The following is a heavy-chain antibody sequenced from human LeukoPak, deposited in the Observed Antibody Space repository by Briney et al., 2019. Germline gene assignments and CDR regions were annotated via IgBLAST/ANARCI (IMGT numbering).Heavy chain of an antibody. CDR1: GFTFSSYS. CDR2: ISSSSSYI. CDR3: ARESMHYYDSSGYYSLDY. J-gene: IGHJ4*02. D-gene: IGHD3-22*01. Sequence: PGGSLRLSCAASGFTFSSYSMNWVRQAPGKGLEWVSSISSSSSYIYYADSVKGRFTTSRDNAKNSLYLQMNSLRAEDTAVYYCARESMHYYDSSGYYSLDYWGQGTLVTVSS. V-gene: IGHV3-21*01.